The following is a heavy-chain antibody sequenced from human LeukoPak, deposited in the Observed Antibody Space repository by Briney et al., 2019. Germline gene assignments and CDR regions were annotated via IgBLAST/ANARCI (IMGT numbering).Heavy chain of an antibody. CDR1: AFTFTDYS. CDR2: ISTVSAYK. CDR3: ARDGSGFYLYYYMDV. J-gene: IGHJ6*03. D-gene: IGHD6-25*01. Sequence: GRSLRLSFSAFAFTFTDYSMRSGRQPPGKGLEWVSSISTVSAYKFYSDSVKGRFTISRDNAKNTLYLQMSSLTAEDTAVYYCARDGSGFYLYYYMDVWGRGTPVTVSS. V-gene: IGHV3-21*01.